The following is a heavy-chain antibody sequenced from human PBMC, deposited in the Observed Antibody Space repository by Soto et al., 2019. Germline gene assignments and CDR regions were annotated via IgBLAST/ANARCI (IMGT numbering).Heavy chain of an antibody. V-gene: IGHV1-69*06. D-gene: IGHD3-22*01. CDR1: GGTFSSYA. J-gene: IGHJ6*02. CDR2: IIPIFGTA. CDR3: ARGVLYYYDSSGYYVYGMDV. Sequence: SVKVSCKASGGTFSSYAISWVRQAPGQGLEWMGGIIPIFGTANYAQKFQGRVTITADKATSTAYMELSGLRSEDTAVYYCARGVLYYYDSSGYYVYGMDVWGQGITVTVSS.